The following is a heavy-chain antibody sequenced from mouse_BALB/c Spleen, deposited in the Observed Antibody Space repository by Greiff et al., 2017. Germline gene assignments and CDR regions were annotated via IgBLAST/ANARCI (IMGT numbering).Heavy chain of an antibody. D-gene: IGHD2-3*01. CDR2: ISSGGSYT. CDR1: GFTFSSYA. CDR3: ARPLYDGFPFAY. Sequence: EVKLMESGGGLVKPGGSLKLSCAASGFTFSSYAMSWVRQSPEKRLEWVAEISSGGSYTYYPDTVTGRFTISRDNAKNTLYLQMSSLKSEDTAMYYCARPLYDGFPFAYWGQGTLVTVSA. V-gene: IGHV5-9-4*01. J-gene: IGHJ3*01.